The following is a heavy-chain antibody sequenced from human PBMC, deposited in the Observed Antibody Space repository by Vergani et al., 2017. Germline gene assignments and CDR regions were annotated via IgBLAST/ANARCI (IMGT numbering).Heavy chain of an antibody. CDR3: ARGVYYYDSSGYYLDY. CDR2: IWYDGSNK. J-gene: IGHJ4*02. V-gene: IGHV3-33*01. CDR1: GFTFSSYG. D-gene: IGHD3-22*01. Sequence: QVQLVESGGGVVQPGRSLRLSCAASGFTFSSYGMHWVRQAPGKGLEWVAVIWYDGSNKYYADSVKGRFTISRDNSKNTLYLQMNSLRAEDTAVYYCARGVYYYDSSGYYLDYWGQGTLVTVSS.